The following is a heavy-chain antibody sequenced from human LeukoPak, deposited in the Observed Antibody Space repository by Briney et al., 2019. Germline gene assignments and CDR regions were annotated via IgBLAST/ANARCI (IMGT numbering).Heavy chain of an antibody. CDR1: GFTFSMYW. V-gene: IGHV3-74*01. J-gene: IGHJ4*02. CDR2: IQSDGSSI. D-gene: IGHD1-14*01. CDR3: ARAGGIDY. Sequence: SGGSLRLSCVASGFTFSMYWMHWVRQAPGKGLVWVSRIQSDGSSIDYADSVKGRFTISRDNAKNTLYLQMNSLRAEDTAVYYCARAGGIDYWGQGALVTVSS.